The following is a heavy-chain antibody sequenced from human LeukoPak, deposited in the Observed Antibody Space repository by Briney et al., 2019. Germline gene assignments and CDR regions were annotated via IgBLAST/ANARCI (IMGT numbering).Heavy chain of an antibody. Sequence: ASVKVSCKASGYTFTGYYMHWVRQAPGQGLEWMGWINPNSGGTNYAQKFQGRVTTTRDTSISTAYMELSRLRSDDTAVYYCARDFCSSTSCYGSIDYWGQGTLVTVSS. D-gene: IGHD2-2*01. J-gene: IGHJ4*02. CDR1: GYTFTGYY. CDR2: INPNSGGT. V-gene: IGHV1-2*02. CDR3: ARDFCSSTSCYGSIDY.